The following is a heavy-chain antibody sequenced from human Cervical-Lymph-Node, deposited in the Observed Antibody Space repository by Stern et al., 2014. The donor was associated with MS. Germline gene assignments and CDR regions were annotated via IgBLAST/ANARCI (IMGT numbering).Heavy chain of an antibody. CDR3: ARADREYSSAYYFDY. Sequence: VQLVESGAEVRKPGASVTVSCKASGYIFTNYYMPWARQAPGQGLLWMGIINPSGGSTTYTQTFQGRVTVTRDTSTSTVYMELSSLRSEDTAVYYCARADREYSSAYYFDYWGQGTLVTVSS. D-gene: IGHD3-16*01. CDR1: GYIFTNYY. J-gene: IGHJ4*02. CDR2: INPSGGST. V-gene: IGHV1-46*03.